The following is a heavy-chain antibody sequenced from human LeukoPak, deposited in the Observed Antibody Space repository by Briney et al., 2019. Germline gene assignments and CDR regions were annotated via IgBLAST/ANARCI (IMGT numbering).Heavy chain of an antibody. Sequence: GGSLRLSCAASGFTFSSYGMHWVRQAPGKGLEWVAVIWYAGSNKYYADSVKGRFTISRDNSKNTLYLQMNSLRAEDTAVYYCARAGASYSGYDVPYYYYGMDVWGQGTTVTVSS. CDR2: IWYAGSNK. V-gene: IGHV3-33*01. CDR1: GFTFSSYG. CDR3: ARAGASYSGYDVPYYYYGMDV. D-gene: IGHD5-12*01. J-gene: IGHJ6*02.